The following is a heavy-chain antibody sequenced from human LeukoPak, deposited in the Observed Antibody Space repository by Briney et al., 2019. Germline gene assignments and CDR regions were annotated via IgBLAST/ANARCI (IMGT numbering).Heavy chain of an antibody. J-gene: IGHJ6*03. D-gene: IGHD1-26*01. CDR3: ARDRSGSHYYIDV. CDR2: ITDDGSST. Sequence: GGSLRLSCVGSGFTLSYDWMHWVRQVPGEGLVWVSRITDDGSSTSYADSVKGRFTISRDNAKNTLYLQMNSLRAEDSAVYFCARDRSGSHYYIDVWGRGATVTVSS. V-gene: IGHV3-74*01. CDR1: GFTLSYDW.